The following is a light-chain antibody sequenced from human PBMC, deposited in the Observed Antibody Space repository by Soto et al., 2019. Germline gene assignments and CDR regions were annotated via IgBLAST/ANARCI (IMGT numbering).Light chain of an antibody. CDR1: QSISSC. CDR3: QQYNNWPLT. CDR2: DAS. J-gene: IGKJ4*01. V-gene: IGKV1-5*01. Sequence: IPMTQSPSTLSASVGDRVTIPCRASQSISSCLAWYQQKPGKAPKLLIYDASSLESGVPSRFSGSGSGTEFTLTISSLQSEDFAVYYCQQYNNWPLTFGGGTKVDIK.